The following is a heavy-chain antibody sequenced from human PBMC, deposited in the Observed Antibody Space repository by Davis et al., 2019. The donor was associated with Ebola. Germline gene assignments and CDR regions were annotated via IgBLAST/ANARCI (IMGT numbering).Heavy chain of an antibody. CDR3: VKVGFCSGTKCQPYYFHYFMDV. CDR2: ISKDGSNK. CDR1: GFTFSSFG. Sequence: GESLKISCAASGFTFSSFGMHWVRQAPGKGLEWVAAISKDGSNKYYGDSVKGRFTISRDNSKNTLYVQMSSLRPEDTAVYYCVKVGFCSGTKCQPYYFHYFMDVWGKGTTVTASS. D-gene: IGHD2-2*01. V-gene: IGHV3-30*18. J-gene: IGHJ6*03.